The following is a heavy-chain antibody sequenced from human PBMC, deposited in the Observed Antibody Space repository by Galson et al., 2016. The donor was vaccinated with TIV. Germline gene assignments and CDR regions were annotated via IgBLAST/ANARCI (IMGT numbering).Heavy chain of an antibody. J-gene: IGHJ4*02. Sequence: SLRLSCAASGFTFSDYHMTWIRQAPEKGLEWISYISPSGNTIYYADSVKGRFTISRDNAKNSLSLQMNSLRADDTVVYYCARLGQFDYWGQGTLVTVSS. CDR3: ARLGQFDY. CDR1: GFTFSDYH. CDR2: ISPSGNTI. V-gene: IGHV3-11*01.